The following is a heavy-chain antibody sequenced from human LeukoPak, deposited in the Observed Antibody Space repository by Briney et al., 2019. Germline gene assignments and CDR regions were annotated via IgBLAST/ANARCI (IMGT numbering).Heavy chain of an antibody. CDR1: GFTVSSNS. J-gene: IGHJ4*02. V-gene: IGHV3-53*01. CDR3: ARFGPWIQLWTSLDY. Sequence: GGSLRLSCTVSGFTVSSNSMSWVRQAPGKGLEWVSFIYSDNTHYSDSVKGRFTISRDNAKNSLYLQMNSLRAEDTAVYFCARFGPWIQLWTSLDYWGQGTLVTVSS. D-gene: IGHD5-18*01. CDR2: IYSDNT.